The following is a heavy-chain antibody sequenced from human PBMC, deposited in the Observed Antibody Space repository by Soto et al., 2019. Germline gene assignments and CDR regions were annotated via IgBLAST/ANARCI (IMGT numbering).Heavy chain of an antibody. CDR3: AIEFRYYYDSSGYK. CDR2: IIPILGIA. J-gene: IGHJ4*02. V-gene: IGHV1-69*04. D-gene: IGHD3-22*01. Sequence: ASVKVSCKASGGTFSSSSISWVRQAPGQGLEWMGRIIPILGIANYAQKFQGRVTITADKSTSTAYMELSSLRSEDTAVYYCAIEFRYYYDSSGYKWGQGALVTVSS. CDR1: GGTFSSSS.